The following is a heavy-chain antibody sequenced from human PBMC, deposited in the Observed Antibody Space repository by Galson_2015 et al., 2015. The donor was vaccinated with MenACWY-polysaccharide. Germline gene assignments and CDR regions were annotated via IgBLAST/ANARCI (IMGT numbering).Heavy chain of an antibody. Sequence: SLRLSCAASGFTFSNYAMSWVRQAPGKGLEWVSTIGGSGSNTHYVDSVKGRCTISRDNSKNTLSLQMNSLRAEDTAVYYCARVRYSTGKYQFDYWGQGTLVAVSS. J-gene: IGHJ4*02. D-gene: IGHD2-2*01. V-gene: IGHV3-23*01. CDR3: ARVRYSTGKYQFDY. CDR2: IGGSGSNT. CDR1: GFTFSNYA.